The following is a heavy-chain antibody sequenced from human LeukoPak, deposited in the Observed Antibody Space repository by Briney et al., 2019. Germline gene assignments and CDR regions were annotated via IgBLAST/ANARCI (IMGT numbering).Heavy chain of an antibody. CDR3: VRDQFFSFDY. CDR2: ISGTSSLI. D-gene: IGHD3-3*01. CDR1: VFTFSTYS. J-gene: IGHJ4*02. V-gene: IGHV3-48*02. Sequence: GGSLRLSCAASVFTFSTYSMNWVRQAPGKGLEWVSYISGTSSLIYYADSVKGRFTISRDNAKNSLYLQMNSLRDEDTAVYYCVRDQFFSFDYWGQGTLVTVSS.